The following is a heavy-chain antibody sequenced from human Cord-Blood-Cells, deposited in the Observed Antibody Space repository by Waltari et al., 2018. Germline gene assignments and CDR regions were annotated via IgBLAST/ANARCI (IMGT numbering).Heavy chain of an antibody. CDR1: GGTFSSYA. V-gene: IGHV1-69*01. Sequence: QVQLVQSGAEVKKPGSSVKVSCKASGGTFSSYAISWVRQAPGQGLEWMGGIIPIFGTANYAQKFQGRVTITADESTSTAYMELSSLRSEDTAVYYCASDTIDISGYYENYWGQGTLVTVSS. J-gene: IGHJ4*02. CDR3: ASDTIDISGYYENY. D-gene: IGHD3-22*01. CDR2: IIPIFGTA.